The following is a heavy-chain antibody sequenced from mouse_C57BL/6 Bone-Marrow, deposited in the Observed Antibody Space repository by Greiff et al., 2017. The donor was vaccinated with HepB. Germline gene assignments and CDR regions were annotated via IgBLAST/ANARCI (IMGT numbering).Heavy chain of an antibody. Sequence: VHLVESGAELARPGASVKLSCTASGYTFTSYGISWVKQRTGQGLEWIGEIYTRGGNTYYNEKFKGKATLTADKSSSTAYMELRSLTSEDSAVYFCARIDYDEGAWFAYWGQGTLVTVSA. CDR1: GYTFTSYG. D-gene: IGHD2-4*01. J-gene: IGHJ3*01. CDR3: ARIDYDEGAWFAY. V-gene: IGHV1-81*01. CDR2: IYTRGGNT.